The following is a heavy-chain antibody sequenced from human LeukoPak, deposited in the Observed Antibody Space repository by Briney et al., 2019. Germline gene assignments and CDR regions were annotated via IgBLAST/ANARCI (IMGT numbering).Heavy chain of an antibody. CDR1: GFVFSHYA. Sequence: GGSLRLSCAASGFVFSHYAIYLVRQAPGKGLEWEALISYDGSNQFYADSVKGRFTISRDNSKNTLYLQMNSLRTEDTAVYYCARAKTTVTTFDAFDIWGQGTMVTVSS. CDR2: ISYDGSNQ. D-gene: IGHD4-17*01. J-gene: IGHJ3*02. CDR3: ARAKTTVTTFDAFDI. V-gene: IGHV3-30-3*01.